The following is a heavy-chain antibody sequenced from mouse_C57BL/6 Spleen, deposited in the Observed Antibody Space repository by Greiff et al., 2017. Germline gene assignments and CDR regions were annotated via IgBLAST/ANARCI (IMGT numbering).Heavy chain of an antibody. CDR1: GYTFTSYW. V-gene: IGHV1-69*01. CDR3: AGYAHCDDYDDYYAMDY. D-gene: IGHD2-4*01. Sequence: QVQLQQPGAELVMPGASVKLSCKASGYTFTSYWMHWVKQRPGQGLEWIGEIDPSDSYTTYNQKFKGKSTLTVYKSSSTSYMQLSSLTSEYSAVYYGAGYAHCDDYDDYYAMDYWGQGTSVTVSS. J-gene: IGHJ4*01. CDR2: IDPSDSYT.